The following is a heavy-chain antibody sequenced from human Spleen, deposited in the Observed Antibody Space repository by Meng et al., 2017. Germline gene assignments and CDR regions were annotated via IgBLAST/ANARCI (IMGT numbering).Heavy chain of an antibody. CDR1: GGTFSSYT. J-gene: IGHJ4*02. CDR3: ARDENISLGKLFGNY. V-gene: IGHV1-2*06. CDR2: INPNSGAT. D-gene: IGHD2-21*01. Sequence: QVQLVQSGAEVKKPGSSVKVSCKASGGTFSSYTISWVRQAPGQGLEWMGRINPNSGATNYAQKFQGRVTMTGDTSISTAYVELSGLRSDDTAVYYCARDENISLGKLFGNYWGQGTLVTVSS.